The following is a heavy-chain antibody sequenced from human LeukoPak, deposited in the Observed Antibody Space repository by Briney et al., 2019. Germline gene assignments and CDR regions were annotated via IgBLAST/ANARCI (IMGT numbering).Heavy chain of an antibody. CDR3: AKSGGGDLRTGYYTGWFDP. Sequence: SETLSLTCTVSGGPISNFYCSWIRQSPGKGLEWIGYISNSGDSKYSPSLKGRVTMSVDTSKKQFSLRLSSVTAADTAVYYCAKSGGGDLRTGYYTGWFDPWGQGTLVTV. CDR1: GGPISNFY. CDR2: ISNSGDS. V-gene: IGHV4-59*03. J-gene: IGHJ5*02. D-gene: IGHD3/OR15-3a*01.